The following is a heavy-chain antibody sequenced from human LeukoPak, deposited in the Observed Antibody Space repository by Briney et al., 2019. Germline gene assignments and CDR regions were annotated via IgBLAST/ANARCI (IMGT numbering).Heavy chain of an antibody. D-gene: IGHD3-9*01. V-gene: IGHV3-48*01. J-gene: IGHJ4*02. CDR1: GFTFNTYS. CDR3: ARDSDWAFDY. CDR2: VKSGNYDI. Sequence: GGSLRLSCAASGFTFNTYSMNWVRQAPGKGLEWLSYVKSGNYDIQYADSVTGRFTVSRDSATNSLYLQLNDLKAEDTAVYYCARDSDWAFDYWGQGSLVTVSS.